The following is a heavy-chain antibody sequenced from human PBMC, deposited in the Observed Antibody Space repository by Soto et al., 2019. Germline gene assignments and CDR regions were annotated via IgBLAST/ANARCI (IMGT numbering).Heavy chain of an antibody. V-gene: IGHV2-26*01. CDR1: GFSLSNARMG. J-gene: IGHJ6*02. D-gene: IGHD3-3*01. CDR3: ARMGINDFWSGSSLRYYYGMDV. CDR2: IFSNDEK. Sequence: QVTLKESGPVLVKPTETLTLTCTVSGFSLSNARMGVSWIRQPPGKALEWLAHIFSNDEKSYSTSLKSRLTISKDPSKSQVVLTMTNMDPVDTATYYCARMGINDFWSGSSLRYYYGMDVWGQGTTVTVSS.